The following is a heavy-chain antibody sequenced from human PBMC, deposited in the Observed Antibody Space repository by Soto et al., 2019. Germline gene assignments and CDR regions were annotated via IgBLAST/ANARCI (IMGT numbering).Heavy chain of an antibody. Sequence: SVNVSCKASGGTFSSYSISWGRQAPGQGLEWMGGIIPIFGTANYAQKFQGRVTITADKSTSTAYMELSSLRSEDTAVYYCAREGGYYDSSGYYLGYWGQGTLVTVSS. V-gene: IGHV1-69*06. D-gene: IGHD3-22*01. CDR1: GGTFSSYS. J-gene: IGHJ4*02. CDR2: IIPIFGTA. CDR3: AREGGYYDSSGYYLGY.